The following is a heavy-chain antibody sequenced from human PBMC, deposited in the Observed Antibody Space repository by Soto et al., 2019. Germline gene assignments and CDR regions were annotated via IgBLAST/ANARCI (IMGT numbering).Heavy chain of an antibody. CDR1: GGSISSGGYS. CDR2: TYQSGSA. Sequence: SETLSLTCTVSGGSISSGGYSWTWIRQSPGKGLEWIGYTYQSGSAYYNPSLKSRVTISVDRSKNQFSLNLTSVTAADAAVYYCARDYYGMDVWGQGTTVTVSS. V-gene: IGHV4-30-2*06. CDR3: ARDYYGMDV. J-gene: IGHJ6*02.